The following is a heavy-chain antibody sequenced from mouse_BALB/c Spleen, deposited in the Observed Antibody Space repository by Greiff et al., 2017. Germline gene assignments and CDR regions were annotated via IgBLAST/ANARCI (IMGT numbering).Heavy chain of an antibody. D-gene: IGHD2-4*01. J-gene: IGHJ3*01. CDR1: GDSITSGY. CDR2: ISYSGST. CDR3: ARADYDYAWFAY. Sequence: EVKLMESGPSLVKPSQTLSLTCSVTGDSITSGYWNWIRKFPGNKLEYMGYISYSGSTYYNPSLKSRISITRDTSKNQYYLQLNSVTTEDTATYYCARADYDYAWFAYWGQGTLVTVSA. V-gene: IGHV3-8*02.